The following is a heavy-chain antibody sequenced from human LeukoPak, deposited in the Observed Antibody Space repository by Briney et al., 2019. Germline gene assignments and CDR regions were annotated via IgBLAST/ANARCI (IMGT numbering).Heavy chain of an antibody. CDR2: ISYDGSNK. Sequence: GGSLRLSCAASGFTFSSYGMHWVRQAPGKGLEWVAVISYDGSNKYYADSVKGRFTISRDNSKNTLYLQMNSLRAEDTAVYYCARDRMDLGYCSGGSCYSKGYYYYYMDVWGKGTTVTVSS. V-gene: IGHV3-30*03. CDR3: ARDRMDLGYCSGGSCYSKGYYYYYMDV. J-gene: IGHJ6*03. D-gene: IGHD2-15*01. CDR1: GFTFSSYG.